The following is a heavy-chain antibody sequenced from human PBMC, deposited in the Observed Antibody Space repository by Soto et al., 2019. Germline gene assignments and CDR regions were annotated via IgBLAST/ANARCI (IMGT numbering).Heavy chain of an antibody. CDR3: AKVGYKYGYGVIDS. D-gene: IGHD5-18*01. J-gene: IGHJ4*02. CDR1: GFTFDEYT. Sequence: GGSLRLSCAASGFTFDEYTMHWVRQAPGKGLEWVSLISWDASSTYYADSMKDRFTISRDNSKNSLYLQMNSLRTEDTALYYCAKVGYKYGYGVIDSWGQGTLVTVSS. V-gene: IGHV3-43*01. CDR2: ISWDASST.